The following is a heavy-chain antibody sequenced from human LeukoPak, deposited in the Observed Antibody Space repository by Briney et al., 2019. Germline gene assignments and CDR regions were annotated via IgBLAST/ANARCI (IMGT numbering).Heavy chain of an antibody. D-gene: IGHD3-9*01. V-gene: IGHV3-30*04. CDR3: ARAGLHYDILTGYYKNPGFDY. CDR2: ISYDGSNK. CDR1: GFTFSSYA. Sequence: GGSLRLSCAASGFTFSSYAMHWVRQAPGKGLEWVAVISYDGSNKYYADSVKGRFTISRDNSKNTLYLQMNSLRAEDTAVYYCARAGLHYDILTGYYKNPGFDYWGQGTLVTVSS. J-gene: IGHJ4*02.